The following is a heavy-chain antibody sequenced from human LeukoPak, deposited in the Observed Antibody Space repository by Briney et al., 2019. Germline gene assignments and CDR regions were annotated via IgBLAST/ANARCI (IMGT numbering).Heavy chain of an antibody. CDR3: ARPISGGLAVTADWFDS. V-gene: IGHV3-74*01. J-gene: IGHJ5*01. CDR2: XXXXGSVT. Sequence: PGGSLRLSCAASGFTFSXXXXXXVRQVPGKGLVXXXXXXXXGSVTSYADSVRGRFTISRDNSKSTLYLQLNSLRAEDTAVYYCARPISGGLAVTADWFDSWGQGTLVIV. D-gene: IGHD6-19*01. CDR1: GFTFSXXX.